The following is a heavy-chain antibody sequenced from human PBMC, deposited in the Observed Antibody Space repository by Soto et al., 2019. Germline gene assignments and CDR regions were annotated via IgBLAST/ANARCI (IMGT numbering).Heavy chain of an antibody. J-gene: IGHJ4*02. Sequence: QVQLVQSGAEVKKPGASVRVSCKASGYTFTNYDINWVRQATGQGLEWMGWMNPSNGNTGYAQKFQGRVTTTRDTSISTAYMELSSLTSADTAVYYCARFVRHQLPTIDYWGQGALVTVSS. V-gene: IGHV1-8*01. CDR3: ARFVRHQLPTIDY. D-gene: IGHD1-26*01. CDR1: GYTFTNYD. CDR2: MNPSNGNT.